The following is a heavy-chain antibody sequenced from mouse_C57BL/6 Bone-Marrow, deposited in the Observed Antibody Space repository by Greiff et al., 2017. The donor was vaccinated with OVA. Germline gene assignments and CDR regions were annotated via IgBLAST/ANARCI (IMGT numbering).Heavy chain of an antibody. CDR1: GFSLTSYG. J-gene: IGHJ4*01. V-gene: IGHV2-2*01. CDR3: ARERVIYYYGSGVMDY. CDR2: IWSGGST. Sequence: QVQLKESGPGLVQPSQSLSITCTVSGFSLTSYGVHWVRQSPGKGLEWLGVIWSGGSTDYNAAFISRLSISKDNSKSQVFFKMNSLQADDTAIYYCARERVIYYYGSGVMDYWGQGTSVTVSS. D-gene: IGHD1-1*01.